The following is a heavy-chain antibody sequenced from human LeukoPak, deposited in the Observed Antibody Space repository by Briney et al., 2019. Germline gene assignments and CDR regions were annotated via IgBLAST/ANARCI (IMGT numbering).Heavy chain of an antibody. J-gene: IGHJ5*02. V-gene: IGHV4-38-2*01. CDR1: GYSLSRGYY. CDR2: IYHSGST. CDR3: ARIPDSEAWFDP. Sequence: PSEALSLTCAVSGYSLSRGYYWGWIRQPPGKGLEWVGSIYHSGSTYYTPSLKRRVTISVDTSKLQFSLKLSPVTAADTAVYFCARIPDSEAWFDPWGQGTLVTVSS. D-gene: IGHD1-26*01.